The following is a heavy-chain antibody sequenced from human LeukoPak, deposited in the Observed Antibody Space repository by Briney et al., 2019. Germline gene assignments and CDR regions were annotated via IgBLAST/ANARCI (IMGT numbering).Heavy chain of an antibody. J-gene: IGHJ6*03. CDR1: GGSISSYY. Sequence: PSETLSLTCTVSGGSISSYYWSWIRQPPRKGLEWIGYIYYSGSTNYNPSLKSRVTISVDTSKNQFSLKLSCVTAADTGVYYCARGGAAAGFYYYYYYMEVWGKGTTGTVSS. CDR2: IYYSGST. CDR3: ARGGAAAGFYYYYYYMEV. V-gene: IGHV4-59*01. D-gene: IGHD6-13*01.